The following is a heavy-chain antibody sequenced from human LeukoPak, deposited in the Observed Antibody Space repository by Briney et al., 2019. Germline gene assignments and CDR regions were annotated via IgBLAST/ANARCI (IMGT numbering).Heavy chain of an antibody. V-gene: IGHV4-61*01. D-gene: IGHD3-10*01. CDR1: GGSVSSGSYY. Sequence: KTSETLSLTCTVSGGSVSSGSYYWSWIRQPPGKGPEWIGYTYYSGSTDYNPSLKSRVTISVDTSKNQFSLKLRSVTAADTAVYYCARGNYIDYWGQGTLVTVSS. CDR3: ARGNYIDY. CDR2: TYYSGST. J-gene: IGHJ4*02.